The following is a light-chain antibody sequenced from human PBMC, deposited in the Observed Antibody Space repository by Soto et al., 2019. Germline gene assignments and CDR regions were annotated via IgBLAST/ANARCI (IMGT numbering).Light chain of an antibody. Sequence: EIVMTQSPVTLSVSPGERATLSCRASQSVSSNLAWYQQKPGQAPRLLIYDASSRATGIPDRFSGGGSGTDFTLTISRLEPEDFAVYICQQYGRSSLTFGGGTKVDI. CDR3: QQYGRSSLT. J-gene: IGKJ4*01. V-gene: IGKV3-20*01. CDR1: QSVSSN. CDR2: DAS.